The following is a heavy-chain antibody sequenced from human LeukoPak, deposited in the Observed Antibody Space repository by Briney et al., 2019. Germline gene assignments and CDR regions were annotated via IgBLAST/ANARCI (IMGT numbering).Heavy chain of an antibody. J-gene: IGHJ4*02. V-gene: IGHV3-48*02. CDR1: GFIFSSCS. Sequence: PGGSLRLSCVASGFIFSSCSMNWVRQAPGKGLEWVSYISSSSSTIHYADSVRGRFTISRDNAKNSLYLQMNSLRDEDTAVYYCARDGSITAAGNLDYWGQGTLVTVSS. D-gene: IGHD6-13*01. CDR3: ARDGSITAAGNLDY. CDR2: ISSSSSTI.